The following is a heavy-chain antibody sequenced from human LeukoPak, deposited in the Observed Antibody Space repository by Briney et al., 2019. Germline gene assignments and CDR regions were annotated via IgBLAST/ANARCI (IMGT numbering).Heavy chain of an antibody. CDR1: GVTLSPYG. V-gene: IGHV3-30*18. CDR3: AKEGTPQVSTWYDL. Sequence: GGSLRLSCAASGVTLSPYGMHWVRQAPGKGLEWVAVMSYEGGTQHYADSVKGRYIISKDNPRNTPYLQMNNLRTEDTAVYYCAKEGTPQVSTWYDLWGQGTQVIVSS. J-gene: IGHJ5*02. CDR2: MSYEGGTQ. D-gene: IGHD3-10*01.